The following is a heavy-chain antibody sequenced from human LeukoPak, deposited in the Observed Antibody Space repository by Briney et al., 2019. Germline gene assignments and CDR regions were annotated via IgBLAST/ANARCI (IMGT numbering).Heavy chain of an antibody. Sequence: PSETLSLTCTVSGGSFEHYYWSWIRQPPGKGLEFLGYVYYTGNTDYGPFLKSRLTISPDTAKKQFSLNLRSVSAADTAIYYCASHRRSHGAEYWGQGTLVTVSS. V-gene: IGHV4-59*01. CDR3: ASHRRSHGAEY. CDR2: VYYTGNT. J-gene: IGHJ4*02. D-gene: IGHD5-18*01. CDR1: GGSFEHYY.